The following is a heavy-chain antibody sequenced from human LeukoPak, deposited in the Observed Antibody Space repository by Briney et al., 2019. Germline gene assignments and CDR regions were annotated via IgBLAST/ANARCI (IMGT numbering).Heavy chain of an antibody. D-gene: IGHD6-6*01. V-gene: IGHV1-18*01. CDR1: GYTFTSYG. Sequence: ASVKVSCTASGYTFTSYGISWVRQAPGQGLEWMGWISAYNGNTNYAQKLQGRVTMTTDTSTSTAYMELRSLRSDDTAVYYCAREGYSSSSGRVYYFDYWGQGTLVTVSS. CDR2: ISAYNGNT. CDR3: AREGYSSSSGRVYYFDY. J-gene: IGHJ4*02.